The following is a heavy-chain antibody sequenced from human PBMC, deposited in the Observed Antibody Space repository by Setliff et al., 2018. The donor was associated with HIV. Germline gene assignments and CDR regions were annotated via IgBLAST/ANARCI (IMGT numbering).Heavy chain of an antibody. CDR1: GFTFSRYW. CDR3: ARDGNGAFDM. V-gene: IGHV3-74*01. D-gene: IGHD1-26*01. CDR2: VDSDGSGT. Sequence: GGSLRLSCAASGFTFSRYWMHWIRQAPGKGLVWVSRVDSDGSGTSYADSVKGRFTISRDNAKNMLYLQINSLRAEDTAVYYCARDGNGAFDMWGQGTTVTVSS. J-gene: IGHJ3*02.